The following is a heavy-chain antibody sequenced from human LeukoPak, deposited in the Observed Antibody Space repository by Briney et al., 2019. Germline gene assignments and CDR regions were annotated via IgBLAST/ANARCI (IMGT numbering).Heavy chain of an antibody. V-gene: IGHV3-48*01. J-gene: IGHJ6*03. CDR3: AKAPYNYEKINYYYYMDV. CDR1: GFTFSRDS. CDR2: ISRDSDIR. D-gene: IGHD5-18*01. Sequence: GGSLRLSCAASGFTFSRDSMNWVRQAPGRGLEWISYISRDSDIRYYADSVRGRFTISRDNSKNTLYLQMNSLRAEDTAVYYCAKAPYNYEKINYYYYMDVWGKGTTVTVSS.